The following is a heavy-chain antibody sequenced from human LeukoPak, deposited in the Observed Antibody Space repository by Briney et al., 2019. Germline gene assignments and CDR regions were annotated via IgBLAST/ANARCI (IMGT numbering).Heavy chain of an antibody. CDR3: ARAGSLHDFWSGYYAFDY. V-gene: IGHV3-7*01. D-gene: IGHD3-3*01. Sequence: GGSLRLSCAASGFTFSSYSMTWVRQAPGKGLEWVANIKQDGSEKYYVDSVKGRFTFSRDNAKNSLYLQMNSLRAEDTAVYYCARAGSLHDFWSGYYAFDYWGQGTLVTVSS. J-gene: IGHJ4*02. CDR2: IKQDGSEK. CDR1: GFTFSSYS.